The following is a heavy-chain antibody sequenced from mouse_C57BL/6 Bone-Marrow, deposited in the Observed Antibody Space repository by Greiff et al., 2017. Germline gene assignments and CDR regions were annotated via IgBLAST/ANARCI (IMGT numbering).Heavy chain of an antibody. CDR3: TTTTTVVATEGFAY. J-gene: IGHJ3*01. CDR1: GFNIKDDY. V-gene: IGHV14-4*01. CDR2: LDHENGDT. Sequence: VQLQQSGAELVRPGASVKLSCTASGFNIKDDYMYWVKQRPEQGLEWIGWLDHENGDTEYASQFQGKATITADTSSNTAYLQLSSLTSEDTAVYYCTTTTTVVATEGFAYWGQGTLVTVSA. D-gene: IGHD1-1*01.